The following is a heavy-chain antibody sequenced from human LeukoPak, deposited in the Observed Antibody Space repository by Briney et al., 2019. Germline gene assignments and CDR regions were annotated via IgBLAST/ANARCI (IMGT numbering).Heavy chain of an antibody. Sequence: GGSLRLSCAASGFTVSSNYMSWVRQAPGKGLDWVSVTYSDGSTYYADSVKGRFTISRDNSKNTVYLQMNSLRAEDTAVYYCARSPVTDSNNWSFDSWGQGTLVTVSS. CDR2: TYSDGST. CDR1: GFTVSSNY. J-gene: IGHJ4*02. D-gene: IGHD6-13*01. CDR3: ARSPVTDSNNWSFDS. V-gene: IGHV3-53*01.